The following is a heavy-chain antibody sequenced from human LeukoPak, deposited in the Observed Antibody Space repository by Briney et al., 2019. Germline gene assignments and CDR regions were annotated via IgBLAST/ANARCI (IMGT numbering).Heavy chain of an antibody. Sequence: GGSLRLSCAASGFTFSSYVMSWVRQAPGKGLEWVSTISGSGGSTYYADSVKGRFTIPRDNPKNTLSLQMNSLRAEDTAVYYCAKGSAYADFWGQGTLVTVSS. CDR3: AKGSAYADF. D-gene: IGHD3-3*01. J-gene: IGHJ4*02. CDR1: GFTFSSYV. V-gene: IGHV3-23*01. CDR2: ISGSGGST.